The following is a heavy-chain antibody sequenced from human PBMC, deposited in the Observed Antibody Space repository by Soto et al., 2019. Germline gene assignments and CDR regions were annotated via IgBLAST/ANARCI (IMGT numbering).Heavy chain of an antibody. CDR2: ISSSSSHT. CDR3: ARVGSTAAAGILDY. CDR1: GFTFSDFY. D-gene: IGHD6-13*01. J-gene: IGHJ4*02. Sequence: GESLKISCAASGFTFSDFYMSWIRQAPGKGLEWVSYISSSSSHTPYADSVKGRFTTSRDNAKNSLYLQMNSLRAEDTAVYYCARVGSTAAAGILDYWGQGTLVTVSS. V-gene: IGHV3-11*06.